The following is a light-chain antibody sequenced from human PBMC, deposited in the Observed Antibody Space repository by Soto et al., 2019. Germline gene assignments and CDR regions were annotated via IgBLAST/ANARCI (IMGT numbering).Light chain of an antibody. CDR1: QSVSNKY. Sequence: EVVLTQSPGTLSLSPGERATLSCRASQSVSNKYLAWYQQKPGQAPRLLIFGSSDRATGIPDRFSGSGSGTDFTLTISRLEPEDFAVYYCQQYDSSPWTFGQGTKVEIK. CDR3: QQYDSSPWT. J-gene: IGKJ1*01. CDR2: GSS. V-gene: IGKV3-20*01.